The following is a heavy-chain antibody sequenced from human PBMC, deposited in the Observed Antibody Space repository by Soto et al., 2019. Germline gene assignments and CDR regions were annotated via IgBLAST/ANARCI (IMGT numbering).Heavy chain of an antibody. CDR3: ARGVGATTGWFDP. D-gene: IGHD1-26*01. J-gene: IGHJ5*02. CDR1: GDSFASYG. V-gene: IGHV1-69*01. Sequence: SVQGSWKPCGDSFASYGMSSVRQAPGQGLEWMGGIIPIFGTANYAQKFQGRVTITADESTSTAYMELSSLRSEDTAVYYCARGVGATTGWFDPWGQATRVTGSA. CDR2: IIPIFGTA.